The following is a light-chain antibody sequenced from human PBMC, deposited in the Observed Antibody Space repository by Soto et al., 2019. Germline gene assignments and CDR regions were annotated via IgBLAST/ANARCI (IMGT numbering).Light chain of an antibody. CDR2: DAS. J-gene: IGKJ4*01. CDR1: QSVSRN. V-gene: IGKV3-11*01. CDR3: QQRSNWPPF. Sequence: EIVLTQSPGTLSLSPGERATLSCGASQSVSRNLAWYLQKPGQRPRLLMYDASNRATGIPATFSGSGSGTEFPLIISSLEPEYFAVNYCQQRSNWPPFFGGGTKVEI.